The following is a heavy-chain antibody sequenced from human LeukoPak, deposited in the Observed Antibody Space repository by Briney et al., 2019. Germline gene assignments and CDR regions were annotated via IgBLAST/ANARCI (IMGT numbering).Heavy chain of an antibody. CDR2: ISSNGGST. CDR3: AREGVIAVAGSFDY. J-gene: IGHJ4*02. Sequence: PGGSLRLSCAASGFTFSSYAMHWVRQAPGKGLEYVSAISSNGGSTYYANSLKGRFTISRDNSKNTLYLQMGSLRAEDMAVYYCAREGVIAVAGSFDYWGQGTLVTVSS. D-gene: IGHD6-19*01. V-gene: IGHV3-64*01. CDR1: GFTFSSYA.